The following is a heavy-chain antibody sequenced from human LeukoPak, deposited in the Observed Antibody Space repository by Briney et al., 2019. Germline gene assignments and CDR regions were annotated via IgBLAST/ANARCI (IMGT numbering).Heavy chain of an antibody. CDR3: ARHAGVGYYYDSSGYGPFDY. CDR1: GGSINDYY. V-gene: IGHV4-59*08. CDR2: IYYSGNT. J-gene: IGHJ4*02. D-gene: IGHD3-22*01. Sequence: PSETLSLTCTVSGGSINDYYWSWIRQPPGKGLEWIAYIYYSGNTNYNPSLKSRVTISVDTSKKQFSLKLSSVTAADTAVYYCARHAGVGYYYDSSGYGPFDYWGQGTLVTVSS.